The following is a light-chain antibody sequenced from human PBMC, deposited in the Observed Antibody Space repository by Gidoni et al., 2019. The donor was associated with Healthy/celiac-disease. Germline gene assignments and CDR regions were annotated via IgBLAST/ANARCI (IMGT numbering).Light chain of an antibody. J-gene: IGKJ4*01. CDR2: GAS. V-gene: IGKV3-15*01. Sequence: IVMTQSPATLPVSPGERATLSCRASQSVSSYLAWYQQKPGQAPRLLIYGASTLATGIPARFSGSGSGTEFTLTISSLQSEDFAVYYCQQYNNSPPLTFXGXTKVEIK. CDR3: QQYNNSPPLT. CDR1: QSVSSY.